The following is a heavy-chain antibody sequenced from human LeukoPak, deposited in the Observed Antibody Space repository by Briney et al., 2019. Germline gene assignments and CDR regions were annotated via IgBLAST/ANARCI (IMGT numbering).Heavy chain of an antibody. CDR3: ARNLGPDTYYYDSSGYDDY. D-gene: IGHD3-22*01. J-gene: IGHJ4*02. V-gene: IGHV1-18*01. CDR2: ISAYNGNT. Sequence: ASVKVSCKASGYTFTSYGISWVRQAPGQGLEWMGWISAYNGNTNYAQKLQGRVTMTTDTSTSTAYMELRSLRSGDTAVYYCARNLGPDTYYYDSSGYDDYWGQGTLVTVSS. CDR1: GYTFTSYG.